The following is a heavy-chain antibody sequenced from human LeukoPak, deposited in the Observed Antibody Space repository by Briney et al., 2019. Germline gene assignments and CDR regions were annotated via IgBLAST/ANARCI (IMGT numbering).Heavy chain of an antibody. J-gene: IGHJ4*02. CDR1: GFTFSTYA. CDR3: AKILELGSGWPFDY. Sequence: GGSLRLSCAASGFTFSTYAMSWVRQAPGKGLEWVSGISGSGGGTYYADSVKGQFTISRDNSKNTLYLQMNSLRAEDTAVYYCAKILELGSGWPFDYWGQGTLVTVSS. V-gene: IGHV3-23*01. CDR2: ISGSGGGT. D-gene: IGHD6-19*01.